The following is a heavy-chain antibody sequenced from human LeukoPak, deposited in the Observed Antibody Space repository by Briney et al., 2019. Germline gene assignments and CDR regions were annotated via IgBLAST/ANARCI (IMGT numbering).Heavy chain of an antibody. CDR3: ARAPFMVRAYYFDY. J-gene: IGHJ4*02. V-gene: IGHV4-30-4*01. CDR2: IYYSGST. CDR1: GGSISSGDYY. Sequence: SETLSLTCTVSGGSISSGDYYWSWIRQPPGKGLEWIGYIYYSGSTYYNPSLKSRVTISVDTSKNQFSLKLSSVTAADTAVYYCARAPFMVRAYYFDYWGQGTLVTVSS. D-gene: IGHD3-10*01.